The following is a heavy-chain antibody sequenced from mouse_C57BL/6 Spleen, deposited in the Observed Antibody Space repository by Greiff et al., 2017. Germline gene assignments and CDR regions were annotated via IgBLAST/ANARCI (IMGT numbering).Heavy chain of an antibody. J-gene: IGHJ1*03. D-gene: IGHD2-12*01. CDR2: INPSAGGT. CDR3: ARDNNYVWYFDV. V-gene: IGHV1-43*01. CDR1: GYSFTGYY. Sequence: VQLKQSGPELVKPGASVKISCKASGYSFTGYYMHWVKQSPEKSLEWIGEINPSAGGTSYNQKFKGKATVTVDKSSSTAYMQLKSLTSEDPAVYYSARDNNYVWYFDVWGKGTTVTVSS.